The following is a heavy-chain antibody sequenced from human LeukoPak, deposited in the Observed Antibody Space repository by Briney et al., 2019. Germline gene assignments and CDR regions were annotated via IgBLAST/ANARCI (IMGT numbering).Heavy chain of an antibody. J-gene: IGHJ5*02. CDR1: GYTFTGYY. CDR3: ARFPEGSDNPNWFDP. Sequence: ASVKVSCKASGYTFTGYYMHWVRQAPGQGLEWMGWINPNSGGTNYAQKFQGRVTMTRDTSISTAYMELSRLRSDDTAVYYCARFPEGSDNPNWFDPWGQGTLVTVSS. V-gene: IGHV1-2*02. CDR2: INPNSGGT. D-gene: IGHD1-1*01.